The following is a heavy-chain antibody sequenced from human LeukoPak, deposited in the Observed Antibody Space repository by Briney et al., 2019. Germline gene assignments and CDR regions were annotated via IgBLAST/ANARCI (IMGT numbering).Heavy chain of an antibody. Sequence: QPGGSLRLSCAAPGFTFSSYAMSWVRQAPGKGLEWVSSISGSGGSTYYADSVKGRFTISRDNSKNTLYLQMNSLRAEDTAVYYCAKDLGATYGDYFDYWGQGTLVTVSS. CDR3: AKDLGATYGDYFDY. J-gene: IGHJ4*02. V-gene: IGHV3-23*01. CDR2: ISGSGGST. CDR1: GFTFSSYA. D-gene: IGHD4-17*01.